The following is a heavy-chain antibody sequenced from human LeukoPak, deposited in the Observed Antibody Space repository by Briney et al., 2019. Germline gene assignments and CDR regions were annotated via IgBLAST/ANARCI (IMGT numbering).Heavy chain of an antibody. CDR1: GYTFTSYG. Sequence: ASVKVSCKASGYTFTSYGISWVRQAPGQGLEWMGWISAYNGNTNYARKLQGRVTMTTDTSTSTAYMELRSLRSDDTAVYYCARDLEEYCSSTSCYAGPDAFDIWGQGTMVTVSS. CDR3: ARDLEEYCSSTSCYAGPDAFDI. D-gene: IGHD2-2*01. J-gene: IGHJ3*02. V-gene: IGHV1-18*04. CDR2: ISAYNGNT.